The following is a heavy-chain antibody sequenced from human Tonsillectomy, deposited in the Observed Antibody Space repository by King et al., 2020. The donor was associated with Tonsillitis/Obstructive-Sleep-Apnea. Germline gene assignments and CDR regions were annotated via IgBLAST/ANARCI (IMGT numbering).Heavy chain of an antibody. CDR1: GFTVSSNY. J-gene: IGHJ3*02. D-gene: IGHD6-13*01. CDR3: ARDHSSSDDYAFDI. Sequence: VQLVESGGGLIQPGGSLRLSCAASGFTVSSNYMSWVRQAPGKGLEWVSVIYSGGSTYYADSVKGRFTISRDNSKNTLYLQMNRLRAEDTAVYYCARDHSSSDDYAFDIWRQGTMVTVSS. CDR2: IYSGGST. V-gene: IGHV3-53*01.